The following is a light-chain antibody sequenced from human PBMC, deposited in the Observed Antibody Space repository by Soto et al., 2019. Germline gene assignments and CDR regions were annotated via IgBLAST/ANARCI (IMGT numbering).Light chain of an antibody. V-gene: IGKV3-20*01. CDR2: DAS. CDR1: QSVTR. CDR3: QQYGNSPWT. Sequence: EIVLTQSPGTLSLSPGERATLSCRASQSVTRLAWYQQKPGQAPRLLIYDASSRATGIPDRFSGGGSGTDFTLTINRLEPEEFAVYYCQQYGNSPWTFGQGTKVEIK. J-gene: IGKJ1*01.